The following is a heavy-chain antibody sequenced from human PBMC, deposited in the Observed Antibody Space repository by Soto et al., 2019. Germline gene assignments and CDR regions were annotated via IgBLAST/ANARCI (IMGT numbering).Heavy chain of an antibody. CDR1: GFTFSSYA. CDR2: IKSKTDGGTT. J-gene: IGHJ4*02. Sequence: GGSLRLSCAASGFTFSSYAMSWVRQAPGKGLEWVGRIKSKTDGGTTDYAAPVKGRFTISRDDSKNTLYLQMNSLKTEDTAVYYCTTAPSYYGSGSKGGWGQGTLVTVSS. V-gene: IGHV3-15*01. CDR3: TTAPSYYGSGSKGG. D-gene: IGHD3-10*01.